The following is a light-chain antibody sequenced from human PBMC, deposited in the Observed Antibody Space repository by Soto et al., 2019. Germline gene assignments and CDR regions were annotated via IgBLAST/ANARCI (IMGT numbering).Light chain of an antibody. CDR1: SSDVGGYNF. Sequence: QSVLTQPPSASGSPGQSVTISCTGTSSDVGGYNFVSWYQQHPGNAPKLMIYDVTEGPSGVPDRFSGSKSGNTASLTVSGLQGEDEADYYCTSYAGSNIPVLFGGGTKLTVL. V-gene: IGLV2-8*01. CDR2: DVT. J-gene: IGLJ2*01. CDR3: TSYAGSNIPVL.